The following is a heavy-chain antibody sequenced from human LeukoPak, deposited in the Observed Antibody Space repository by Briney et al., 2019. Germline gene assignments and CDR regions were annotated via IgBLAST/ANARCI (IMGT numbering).Heavy chain of an antibody. CDR3: ARGSSGWPFDY. D-gene: IGHD6-19*01. CDR1: GFTFSSYA. V-gene: IGHV3-64*01. CDR2: ISSNGGST. J-gene: IGHJ4*02. Sequence: SGGSLRLSCAASGFTFSSYAMHWVRQAPGKGLEYVSAISSNGGSTYYANSVKGRFTISRDNSKNTLYLQMGSLRAEDMAVYYCARGSSGWPFDYWGQGTLVTVSS.